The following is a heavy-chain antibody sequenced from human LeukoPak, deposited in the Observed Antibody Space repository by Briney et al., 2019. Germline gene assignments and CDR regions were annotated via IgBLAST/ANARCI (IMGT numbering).Heavy chain of an antibody. J-gene: IGHJ6*03. CDR3: ARGITIFGVVNSGGEYYYYMDV. CDR2: ISGLSGRT. Sequence: GGSLRLSCATSGFSFSSYGMSWVRQAPGKGLEWVSSISGLSGRTYYADSVKGRVTISRDNAKNSLYLQMNSLRAEDTAVYYCARGITIFGVVNSGGEYYYYMDVWGKGTTVTVSS. CDR1: GFSFSSYG. D-gene: IGHD3-3*01. V-gene: IGHV3-21*01.